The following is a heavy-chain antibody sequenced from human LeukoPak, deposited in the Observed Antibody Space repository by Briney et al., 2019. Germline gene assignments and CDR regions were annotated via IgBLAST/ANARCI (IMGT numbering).Heavy chain of an antibody. J-gene: IGHJ4*02. CDR2: IYYSGST. D-gene: IGHD7-27*01. Sequence: SETLSLTCTVSGGSISSSSYYWGWIRQPPGKGLEWIGSIYYSGSTYYNPSLKSRVTISVDTSKNQFSLKLSSVTAADTAVYYCARQKLGHLDYWGQGTLVTVSS. V-gene: IGHV4-39*07. CDR1: GGSISSSSYY. CDR3: ARQKLGHLDY.